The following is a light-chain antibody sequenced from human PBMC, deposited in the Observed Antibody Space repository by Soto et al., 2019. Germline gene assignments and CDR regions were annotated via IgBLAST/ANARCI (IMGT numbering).Light chain of an antibody. CDR3: QQYSSHST. V-gene: IGKV1-5*03. J-gene: IGKJ1*01. CDR1: QSTSSY. CDR2: QAS. Sequence: LQITPSPSPPFASVGGRVTITFRASQSTSSYLAWYQQKPGKAPKLLIYQASSLENGVPSRFSGSGSGTEFSLTISSLQPDDFATYYCQQYSSHSTFGQGTKVDIK.